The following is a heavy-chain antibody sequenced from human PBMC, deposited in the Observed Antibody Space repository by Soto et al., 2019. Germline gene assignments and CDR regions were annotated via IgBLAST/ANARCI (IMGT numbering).Heavy chain of an antibody. Sequence: ASVKVSCKASGYTFTSHAMHWVRQAPGQRLEWMGWINAGNGNTKYSQKFQGRVTITRDTSASTAYMELSSLRSEDTAVYYCARDIVVVPAANKPPLHPWGQGTLVTVSS. CDR3: ARDIVVVPAANKPPLHP. CDR1: GYTFTSHA. CDR2: INAGNGNT. J-gene: IGHJ5*02. D-gene: IGHD2-2*01. V-gene: IGHV1-3*01.